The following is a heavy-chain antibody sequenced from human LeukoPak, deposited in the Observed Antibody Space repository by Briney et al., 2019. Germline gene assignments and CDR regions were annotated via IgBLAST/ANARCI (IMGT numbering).Heavy chain of an antibody. V-gene: IGHV4-34*01. J-gene: IGHJ6*03. Sequence: SETLSLTCAVYGGSFSDYYWTWIRQPPGKGLEWIGEINHSGSTNYNPSLKSRVTMSVDTSKNQFSLKLSSMTAADTAVYYCAREALYGDPYYYYMDVWGKGTTVTFS. D-gene: IGHD4-17*01. CDR2: INHSGST. CDR1: GGSFSDYY. CDR3: AREALYGDPYYYYMDV.